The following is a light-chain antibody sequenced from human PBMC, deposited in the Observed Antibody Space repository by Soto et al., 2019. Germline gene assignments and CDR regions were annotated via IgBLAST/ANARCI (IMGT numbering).Light chain of an antibody. Sequence: EIVLTQSPGTLSLSPGERATLSCTASQSVSSNYLAWYQQKPGQAPRLLIYGASSRATGIPDRFSGSGSGTDFTLTISRLEPEDFAVYYCQQYGSSPRTFGQVTKVEIK. V-gene: IGKV3-20*01. CDR3: QQYGSSPRT. CDR2: GAS. CDR1: QSVSSNY. J-gene: IGKJ1*01.